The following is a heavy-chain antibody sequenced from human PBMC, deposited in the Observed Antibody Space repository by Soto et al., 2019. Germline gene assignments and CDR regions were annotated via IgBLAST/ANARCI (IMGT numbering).Heavy chain of an antibody. Sequence: QVQLVQSGAEVKKPGSSVKVSCKASGGTFSSYAISWVRQAPGQGLEWMGGIIPIFGTANYAQKFQGRVTITAEKSTSTAYMELSSLRSEDTAVYYCARLNVAAAVLKGWFDPWGQGTLVTVSS. CDR3: ARLNVAAAVLKGWFDP. CDR2: IIPIFGTA. J-gene: IGHJ5*02. V-gene: IGHV1-69*06. D-gene: IGHD6-13*01. CDR1: GGTFSSYA.